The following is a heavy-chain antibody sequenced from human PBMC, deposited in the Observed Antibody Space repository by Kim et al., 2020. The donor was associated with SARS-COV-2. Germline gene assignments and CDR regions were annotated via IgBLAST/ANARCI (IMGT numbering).Heavy chain of an antibody. CDR2: IKQGGTEK. CDR1: GFTFKEYW. V-gene: IGHV3-7*01. Sequence: GGSLRLSCAASGFTFKEYWMSWVRQAPGKGLEWVANIKQGGTEKYYVDSVKGRFTISRDDAENSLYLQMNSLRAEDTALYYCARVENWGFRTWYFDLWGRGTLVTVSS. CDR3: ARVENWGFRTWYFDL. D-gene: IGHD7-27*01. J-gene: IGHJ2*01.